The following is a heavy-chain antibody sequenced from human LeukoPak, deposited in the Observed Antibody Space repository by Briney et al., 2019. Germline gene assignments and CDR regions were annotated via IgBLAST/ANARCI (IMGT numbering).Heavy chain of an antibody. CDR1: GFTFSSAW. V-gene: IGHV3-74*03. Sequence: GGSLRLSCAASGFTFSSAWMHWVRQPPGTGLVWVSRITDDATTTYADSVKGRFTISRDNAKNTLYLQMNSLRAEDTAVYYCVRDRVGPDYWGQGTLVTVSS. CDR3: VRDRVGPDY. J-gene: IGHJ4*02. CDR2: ITDDATT. D-gene: IGHD1-26*01.